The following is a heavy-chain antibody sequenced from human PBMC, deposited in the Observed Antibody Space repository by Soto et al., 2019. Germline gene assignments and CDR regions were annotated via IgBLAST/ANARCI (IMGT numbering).Heavy chain of an antibody. Sequence: PGGSLRLSCAASGFTFSSYSMNWVRQAPGKGLEWVSSISSSSSYIYYADSVKGRFTISRDNAKNSLYLQMNSLRAEDTAVYYCAREMGSGSGDYYYYGMDVWGQGTTVTVSS. D-gene: IGHD3-10*01. CDR1: GFTFSSYS. J-gene: IGHJ6*02. V-gene: IGHV3-21*01. CDR2: ISSSSSYI. CDR3: AREMGSGSGDYYYYGMDV.